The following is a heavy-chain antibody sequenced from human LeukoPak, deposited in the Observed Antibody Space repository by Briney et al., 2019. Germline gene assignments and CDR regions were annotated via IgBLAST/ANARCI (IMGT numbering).Heavy chain of an antibody. CDR2: IDPSDSYT. V-gene: IGHV5-10-1*01. CDR1: GYSFTSYW. CDR3: ARRTGHIVDY. J-gene: IGHJ4*02. Sequence: GESLKISCKGSGYSFTSYWISWVRQMPGKGLEWMGRIDPSDSYTNYSPSFQGHVTISADKSISTAYLQWSSLKASDTATYYCARRTGHIVDYWGQGTLVTVSS. D-gene: IGHD2-21*01.